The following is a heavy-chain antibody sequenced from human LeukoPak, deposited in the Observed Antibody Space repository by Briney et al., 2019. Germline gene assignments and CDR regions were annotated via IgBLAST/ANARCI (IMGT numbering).Heavy chain of an antibody. D-gene: IGHD1-1*01. V-gene: IGHV3-23*01. CDR2: ISGGGAGT. CDR3: AKDFVRYNIQFDY. J-gene: IGHJ4*02. CDR1: GLSFSFYA. Sequence: GGSLRLSCAASGLSFSFYAMSWVRQAPGKGLEWVSSISGGGAGTYYADSVRGRFTISRDNSKNTLYLQMNSLGAEDTALYYCAKDFVRYNIQFDYWGQGALVTVSS.